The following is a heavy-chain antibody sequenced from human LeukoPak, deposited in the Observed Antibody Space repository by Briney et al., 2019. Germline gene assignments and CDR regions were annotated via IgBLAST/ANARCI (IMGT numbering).Heavy chain of an antibody. CDR1: GGTFSSYA. J-gene: IGHJ6*02. CDR3: ARETRRITIFGVVHYYYYGMDV. Sequence: SVKVSCKASGGTFSSYAISWVRQAPGQGLEWMGRIIPIFGIANYAQKFQGRVTITADKSTSTAYMELSSLRSGDTAVYYCARETRRITIFGVVHYYYYGMDVWGQGTTVTVSS. CDR2: IIPIFGIA. V-gene: IGHV1-69*04. D-gene: IGHD3-3*01.